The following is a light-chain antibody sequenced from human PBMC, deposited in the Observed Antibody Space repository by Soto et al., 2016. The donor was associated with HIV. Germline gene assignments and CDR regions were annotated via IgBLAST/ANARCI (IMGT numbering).Light chain of an antibody. CDR2: GKD. V-gene: IGLV3-19*01. CDR1: SLRNSY. J-gene: IGLJ1*01. CDR3: NSRDSRGNHYV. Sequence: SSELTQDPVVSVALGQTVRITCQGDSLRNSYASWYQQKPGQAPVLVIYGKDYRPSGIPDRFSGSSSGNTASLTTTGAQAEDEADYYCNSRDSRGNHYVFGTGTEVTVL.